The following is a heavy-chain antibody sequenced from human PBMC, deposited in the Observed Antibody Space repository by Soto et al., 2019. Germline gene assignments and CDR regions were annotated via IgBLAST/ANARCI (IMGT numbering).Heavy chain of an antibody. J-gene: IGHJ3*02. CDR2: ISWNGGGI. CDR3: AQGTLSGCAGDGFGI. D-gene: IGHD6-19*01. CDR1: GFNFDDYA. V-gene: IGHV3-9*01. Sequence: EGQLVKSGGGLVQPGRSLRLSCATSGFNFDDYAMHWVRQAPGKGLEWVSSISWNGGGIAYADSVKGRVTISRDNAKNSLYLQTNGLRTEDTVLYYCAQGTLSGCAGDGFGIWGQGTMVSDSS.